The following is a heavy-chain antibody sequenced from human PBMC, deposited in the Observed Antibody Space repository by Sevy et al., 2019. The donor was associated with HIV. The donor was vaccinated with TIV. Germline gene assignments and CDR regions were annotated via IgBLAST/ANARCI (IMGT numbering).Heavy chain of an antibody. CDR2: INGRGGST. V-gene: IGHV3-23*01. J-gene: IGHJ4*02. Sequence: GGYLRLSCAASGFTFSSFAMSWVRQVPGKGLEWISSINGRGGSTYYADSVKGRVTLSRDNSKNTQFLQMDSLRAEDTALYYSERPTPRIAASSAAFFDYWGQGTLVTVSS. CDR3: ERPTPRIAASSAAFFDY. D-gene: IGHD6-13*01. CDR1: GFTFSSFA.